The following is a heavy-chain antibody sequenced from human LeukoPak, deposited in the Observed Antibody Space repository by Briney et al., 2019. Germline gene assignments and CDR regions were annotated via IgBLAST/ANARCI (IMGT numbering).Heavy chain of an antibody. J-gene: IGHJ4*02. D-gene: IGHD4-17*01. CDR2: ISWNSGGI. V-gene: IGHV3-9*01. CDR3: AKADTVTTLSMVDY. Sequence: TGGSLRLSCAASGFTFDDYAMHWVRQAAGKGLEWVSGISWNSGGIGYADSVKGRFTISRDNAKNSLYLQMNSLRAEDTALYYCAKADTVTTLSMVDYWGQGTLVTVSS. CDR1: GFTFDDYA.